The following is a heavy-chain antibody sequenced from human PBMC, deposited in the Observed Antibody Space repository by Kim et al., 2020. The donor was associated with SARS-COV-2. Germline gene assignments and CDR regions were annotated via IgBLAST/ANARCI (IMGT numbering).Heavy chain of an antibody. D-gene: IGHD3-3*01. CDR2: ISSSGSTI. CDR3: ARDHPGPWSGYSPFDY. V-gene: IGHV3-48*03. Sequence: GGSLRLSCAASGFTFSSYEMNWVRQAPGKGLEWVSYISSSGSTIYYADSVKGRFTISRDNAKNSLYLQMNSLRAEDTAVYYCARDHPGPWSGYSPFDYWGQGTLVTVSS. J-gene: IGHJ4*02. CDR1: GFTFSSYE.